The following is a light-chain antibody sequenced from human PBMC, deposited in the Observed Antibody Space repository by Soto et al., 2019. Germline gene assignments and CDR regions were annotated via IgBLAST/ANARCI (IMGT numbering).Light chain of an antibody. V-gene: IGLV1-40*01. Sequence: QSVLTQPPSVSGAPGQRVTISCTGNSSNIGAGYDVHWYQQLPGTAPKLLIYGNTDRPSGVPDRFSGSKSGTSASLAITGLQAEDEADYYCQTYDSSRRSVVFGGGTKLTVL. CDR3: QTYDSSRRSVV. J-gene: IGLJ2*01. CDR1: SSNIGAGYD. CDR2: GNT.